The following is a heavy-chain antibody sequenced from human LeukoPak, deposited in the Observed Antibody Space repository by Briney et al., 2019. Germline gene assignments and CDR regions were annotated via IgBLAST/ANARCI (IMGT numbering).Heavy chain of an antibody. J-gene: IGHJ4*02. Sequence: SETLSLTCTVSGGSISSYYWSWIRQPPGKGLEWIGYIYYSGSTNYNPSLKSRVTISVDTSKNQFSLKLSSVTAADTAVYYCARDDMVRGDLAFDYWGQGTLVTVS. CDR3: ARDDMVRGDLAFDY. D-gene: IGHD3-10*01. CDR2: IYYSGST. V-gene: IGHV4-59*01. CDR1: GGSISSYY.